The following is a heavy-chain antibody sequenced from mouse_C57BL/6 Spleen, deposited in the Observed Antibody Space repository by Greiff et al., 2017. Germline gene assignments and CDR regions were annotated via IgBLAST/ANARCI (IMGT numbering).Heavy chain of an antibody. CDR3: TRSEGGYGYFDV. J-gene: IGHJ1*03. CDR2: IYPGNSDT. Sequence: VQLQQSGTVLARPGASVKMSCKTSGYTFTSYWMHWVKQRPGQGLEWIGAIYPGNSDTSYNQKFKGKAKLTAVTSASTAYMELSSLTNEDSAVYYWTRSEGGYGYFDVWGTGTTVTVSA. CDR1: GYTFTSYW. V-gene: IGHV1-5*01.